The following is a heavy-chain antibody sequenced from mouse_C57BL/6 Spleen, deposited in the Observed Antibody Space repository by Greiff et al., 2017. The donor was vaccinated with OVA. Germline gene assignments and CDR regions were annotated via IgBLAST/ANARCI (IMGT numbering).Heavy chain of an antibody. J-gene: IGHJ1*03. Sequence: VQLQQPGAELVMPGASVKLSCKASGYTFTSYWMHWVKQRPGQGLEWIGEIDPSDSYTNYNQKFKGKSTLTVDKSSSTAYMQLSSLTSEDSAVYYCARGDSNYVNFDVWGTGTTVTVSS. CDR2: IDPSDSYT. CDR1: GYTFTSYW. V-gene: IGHV1-69*01. CDR3: ARGDSNYVNFDV. D-gene: IGHD2-5*01.